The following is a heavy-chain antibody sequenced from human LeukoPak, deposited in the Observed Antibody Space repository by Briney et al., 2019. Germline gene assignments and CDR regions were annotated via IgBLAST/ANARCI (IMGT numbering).Heavy chain of an antibody. CDR3: ARDRWFGELSGGFDY. CDR1: GFTFSNYW. J-gene: IGHJ4*02. CDR2: IKQDGSEK. D-gene: IGHD3-10*01. V-gene: IGHV3-7*01. Sequence: PGGSLRLSCAASGFTFSNYWMSWVRQAPGKGLEWVANIKQDGSEKYYVDSVKGRFTISRDNAKNSLYLQMNSLRAEDTAVYYCARDRWFGELSGGFDYWGQGTLVTVSS.